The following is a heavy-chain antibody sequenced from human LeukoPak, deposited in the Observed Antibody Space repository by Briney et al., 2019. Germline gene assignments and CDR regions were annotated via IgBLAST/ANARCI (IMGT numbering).Heavy chain of an antibody. Sequence: SETLSLTCAVHGGSFSGYHWNWIRQSPEKGLEWIGEINDRGRTNYNPSLKSRVTLSVDTSRKQFSLGLSAVTAADTAIYYCARDPTTVVTLPYYFDFWGQGTLVTVSS. V-gene: IGHV4-34*01. CDR3: ARDPTTVVTLPYYFDF. CDR1: GGSFSGYH. J-gene: IGHJ4*02. D-gene: IGHD4-23*01. CDR2: INDRGRT.